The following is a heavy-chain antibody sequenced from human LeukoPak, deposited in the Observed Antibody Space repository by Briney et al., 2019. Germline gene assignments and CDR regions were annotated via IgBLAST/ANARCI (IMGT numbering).Heavy chain of an antibody. D-gene: IGHD1-26*01. J-gene: IGHJ4*02. Sequence: GGSLRLSCAASGFTFSSYGMHWVRQAPGKGLEWVAVIWYDGSNKYFADSVKGRFTISRDNSKNTLYLQMNSLRAEDTAVYYCAAIGMKSWGQGTLVTVSS. V-gene: IGHV3-33*01. CDR2: IWYDGSNK. CDR3: AAIGMKS. CDR1: GFTFSSYG.